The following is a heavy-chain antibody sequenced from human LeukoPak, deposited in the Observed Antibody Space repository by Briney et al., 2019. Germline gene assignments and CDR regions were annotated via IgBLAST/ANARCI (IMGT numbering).Heavy chain of an antibody. V-gene: IGHV4-39*01. J-gene: IGHJ4*02. D-gene: IGHD5-12*01. CDR1: GGFISSTTYF. CDR2: IYSTGTT. Sequence: SETLSLTCTVSGGFISSTTYFWAWIRQPPGKGLEWVGSIYSTGTTSYNPPLQSRITVSVDTSKNQFSLKLTSVTAADTAVYYCAWHGGYAYFFDYWGQGTPVTVSS. CDR3: AWHGGYAYFFDY.